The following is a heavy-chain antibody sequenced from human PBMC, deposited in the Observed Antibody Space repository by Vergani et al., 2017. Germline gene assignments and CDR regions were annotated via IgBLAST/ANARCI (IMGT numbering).Heavy chain of an antibody. CDR1: GGSISSSSYY. V-gene: IGHV4-39*01. CDR2: IYYSGST. CDR3: ARHRGVGANDY. Sequence: QLQLQESGPGLVKPSETLSLTCTVSGGSISSSSYYWGWLRQPPGKGLEWIGSIYYSGSTYYNPSLKSRVTISVDTSKNQFSLKLSSVTAADTAVYYCARHRGVGANDYWGQGTLVTVSS. D-gene: IGHD1-26*01. J-gene: IGHJ4*02.